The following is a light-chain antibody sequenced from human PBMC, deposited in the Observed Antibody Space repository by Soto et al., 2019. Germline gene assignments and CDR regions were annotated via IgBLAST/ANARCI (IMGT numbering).Light chain of an antibody. CDR2: SNN. J-gene: IGLJ3*02. CDR1: SYNIGSNT. V-gene: IGLV1-44*01. CDR3: AAWDDSLNKV. Sequence: QSVLTQPPSASGTPGQRVTISCSGSSYNIGSNTVNWYQQLPGTAPKLLIYSNNQRPSGVPDRFSGSKSGTSASLAISGLQSEDEADYYCAAWDDSLNKVFGGGTKLTVL.